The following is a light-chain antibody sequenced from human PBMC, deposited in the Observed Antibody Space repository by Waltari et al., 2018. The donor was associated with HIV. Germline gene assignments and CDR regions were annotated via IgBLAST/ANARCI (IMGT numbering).Light chain of an antibody. CDR1: NSNIGTNFD. V-gene: IGLV1-40*01. CDR3: QSHERGLSGYWV. Sequence: QSELTQPPSVSGAPGQRITISCTGNNSNIGTNFDVQWYQQLPGTAPKLLIFNNNKRPSGVPDRFSGSKSGTSASLAISGLQADDEADYYCQSHERGLSGYWVFGGGTKLTVL. J-gene: IGLJ3*02. CDR2: NNN.